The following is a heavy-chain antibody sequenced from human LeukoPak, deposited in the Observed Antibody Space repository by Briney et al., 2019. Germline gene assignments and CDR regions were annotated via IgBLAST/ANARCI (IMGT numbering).Heavy chain of an antibody. Sequence: EWVSYISSSSTIYYADSVKGRFTISRDNAKNSLYLQMNSLRDEDTAVYYCARDRLVGFDPWGQGTLVTVSS. J-gene: IGHJ5*02. D-gene: IGHD1-26*01. CDR3: ARDRLVGFDP. CDR2: ISSSSTI. V-gene: IGHV3-48*02.